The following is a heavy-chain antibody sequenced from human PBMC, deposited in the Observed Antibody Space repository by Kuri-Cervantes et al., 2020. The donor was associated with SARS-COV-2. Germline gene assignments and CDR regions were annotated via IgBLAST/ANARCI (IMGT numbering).Heavy chain of an antibody. Sequence: GSLRLSCTVSGGSISSYYWSWIRQPAGKGLEWSGRIYTSGSTNYNPSLKSRVTMSVDTSKNQFSLKLTSVTAADTAVYFCVGIWSNYRFDYWGQGTLVTVSS. CDR1: GGSISSYY. CDR3: VGIWSNYRFDY. CDR2: IYTSGST. J-gene: IGHJ4*02. V-gene: IGHV4-4*07. D-gene: IGHD3-3*01.